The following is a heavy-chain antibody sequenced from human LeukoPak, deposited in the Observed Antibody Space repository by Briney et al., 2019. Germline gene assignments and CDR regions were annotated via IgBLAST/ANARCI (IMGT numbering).Heavy chain of an antibody. CDR2: ISGSGVRT. CDR1: GFTFSSYA. D-gene: IGHD5-18*01. CDR3: AKAQGYSYGLFDY. V-gene: IGHV3-23*01. J-gene: IGHJ4*02. Sequence: PGGSLRLSCAASGFTFSSYAMTWVRQAPGKGLEWVSTISGSGVRTYYADSVKGRFTTSRDNSKNTLYLQMNSLRAEDTAVYYCAKAQGYSYGLFDYWGQGTLVTVSS.